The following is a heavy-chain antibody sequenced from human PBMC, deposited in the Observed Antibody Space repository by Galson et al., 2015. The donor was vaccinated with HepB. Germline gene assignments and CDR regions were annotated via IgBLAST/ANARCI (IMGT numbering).Heavy chain of an antibody. CDR1: GYTLTNYA. Sequence: SVKVSCKASGYTLTNYAMNWVRQAPGQGLEWMGWINTRTGDPTYAQGFTGRFVFSFDTSVSTAYLQIGSLKAEDTAVYYCARAYYGNYYYMDVWGKGTTVTVSS. J-gene: IGHJ6*03. CDR3: ARAYYGNYYYMDV. V-gene: IGHV7-4-1*01. CDR2: INTRTGDP. D-gene: IGHD3-3*01.